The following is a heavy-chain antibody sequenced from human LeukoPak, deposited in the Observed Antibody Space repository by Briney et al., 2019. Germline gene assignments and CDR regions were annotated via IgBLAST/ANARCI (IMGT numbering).Heavy chain of an antibody. D-gene: IGHD3-10*01. V-gene: IGHV4-4*07. CDR3: PRAGTTYYYYDHVFDI. J-gene: IGHJ3*02. CDR2: IYNCVNT. CDR1: GGSISNYY. Sequence: SETLSLTCTVSGGSISNYYWNWLRQPPGKGLDCIGRIYNCVNTNNNPSLPNRFTMSVDTSNHQFSLRLSSLTDGGRAGYLCPRAGTTYYYYDHVFDIWPQGTLVTVPS.